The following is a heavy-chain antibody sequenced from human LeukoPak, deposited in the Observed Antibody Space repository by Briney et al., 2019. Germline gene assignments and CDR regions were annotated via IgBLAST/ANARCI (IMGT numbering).Heavy chain of an antibody. CDR2: INWDGGST. CDR1: GFTFSSYS. Sequence: GGSLRLSCAASGFTFSSYSMNWVRQAPGKGLEWVSGINWDGGSTGYADSVKGRFTISRDNAKKSLYLQMNSLRAEDTALYYCAGGDRNGWYFDFWGQGTLVTVSS. V-gene: IGHV3-20*04. D-gene: IGHD6-19*01. CDR3: AGGDRNGWYFDF. J-gene: IGHJ4*02.